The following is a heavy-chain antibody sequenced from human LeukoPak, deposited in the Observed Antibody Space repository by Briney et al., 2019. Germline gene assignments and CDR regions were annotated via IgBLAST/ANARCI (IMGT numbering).Heavy chain of an antibody. CDR3: ASSTYYYDSSGPSDY. V-gene: IGHV3-11*06. J-gene: IGHJ4*02. D-gene: IGHD3-22*01. CDR2: ISSSSSYT. Sequence: GGSLRLSCVVSGFTFSSYWMSWVRQAPGKGLEWVSYISSSSSYTNYADSVKGRFTISRDNAKNSLYLQMNSLRAEDTAVYYCASSTYYYDSSGPSDYWGQGTLVTVSS. CDR1: GFTFSSYW.